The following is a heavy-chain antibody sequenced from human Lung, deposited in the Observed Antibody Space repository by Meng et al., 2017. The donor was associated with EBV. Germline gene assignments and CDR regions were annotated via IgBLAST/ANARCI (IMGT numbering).Heavy chain of an antibody. CDR2: IKSKTDGGTT. D-gene: IGHD4-23*01. Sequence: EVQVVESGGGVVQPGWSLRLPCAASGFTFRNAWMSWVRQAPGKGLEWVGRIKSKTDGGTTDYAAPVKGRFTISRDDSKNTLYLQMNSLKTEDTAVYYCTRWSYGGTAYWGQGTLVTVSS. CDR1: GFTFRNAW. CDR3: TRWSYGGTAY. V-gene: IGHV3-15*01. J-gene: IGHJ4*02.